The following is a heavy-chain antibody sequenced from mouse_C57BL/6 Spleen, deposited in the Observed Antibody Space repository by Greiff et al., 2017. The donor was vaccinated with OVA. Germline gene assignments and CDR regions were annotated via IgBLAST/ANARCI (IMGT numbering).Heavy chain of an antibody. CDR2: ISSGSSTI. CDR1: GFTFSDYG. CDR3: ARRGDYYAMDY. Sequence: EVQRVESGGGLVKPGGSLKLSCAASGFTFSDYGMHWVRQAPEKGLEWVAYISSGSSTIYYADTVKGRFTISRDNAKNTLFLQMTSLRSEDTAMCCCARRGDYYAMDYWGQGTSVTVSS. V-gene: IGHV5-17*01. J-gene: IGHJ4*01.